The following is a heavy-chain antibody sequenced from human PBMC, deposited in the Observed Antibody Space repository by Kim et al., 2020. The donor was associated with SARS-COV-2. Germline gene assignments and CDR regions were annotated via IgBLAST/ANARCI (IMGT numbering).Heavy chain of an antibody. D-gene: IGHD3-10*01. Sequence: SETLSLTCAVYGGSFSGYYWSWIRQPPGKGLEWIWEINNSGSTNYNPAPKSRVTISVDTSKNQFFLKLSSVTAADTAVYYCAGLAGPFYGSGSPFFDYWGQGTLVSVSS. CDR3: AGLAGPFYGSGSPFFDY. CDR1: GGSFSGYY. CDR2: INNSGST. V-gene: IGHV4-34*01. J-gene: IGHJ4*02.